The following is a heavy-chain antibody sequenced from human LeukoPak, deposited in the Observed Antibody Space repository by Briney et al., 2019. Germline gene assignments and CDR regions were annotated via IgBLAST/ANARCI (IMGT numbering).Heavy chain of an antibody. V-gene: IGHV3-7*01. J-gene: IGHJ4*02. CDR2: IKQDGSVK. CDR3: GRNYYYRFDY. CDR1: GFTFTSYW. D-gene: IGHD3-10*01. Sequence: PGGSLRLSCAASGFTFTSYWMTWVRQAPGKGLEWVANIKQDGSVKNYVDSLRGRFTISRDNAKDSLYLQMNSLRAEDTAVYFCGRNYYYRFDYWAREPWSPSPQ.